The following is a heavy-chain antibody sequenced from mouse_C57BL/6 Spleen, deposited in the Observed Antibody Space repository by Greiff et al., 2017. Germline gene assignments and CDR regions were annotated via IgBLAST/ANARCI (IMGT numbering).Heavy chain of an antibody. CDR2: IDPSDSYT. D-gene: IGHD1-1*01. Sequence: QVQLQQPGAELVRPGTSVKLSCKASGYTFTSYWMHWVKQRPGQGLEWIGVIDPSDSYTNYNQKFKGKATLTVDTSSSTAYMQRSSLTSEDSAVYYCARGYYKYFDYWGQGTTLTVSS. CDR3: ARGYYKYFDY. V-gene: IGHV1-59*01. J-gene: IGHJ2*01. CDR1: GYTFTSYW.